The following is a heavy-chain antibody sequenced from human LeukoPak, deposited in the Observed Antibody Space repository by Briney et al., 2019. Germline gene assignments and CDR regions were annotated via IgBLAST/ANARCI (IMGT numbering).Heavy chain of an antibody. CDR1: GFPFSSYW. CDR2: IKQDGSKK. Sequence: GGSLRLSCVASGFPFSSYWMTWVRQAPGKGQEWVANIKQDGSKKSYVDSVKGRFTISRDNAKNSLYLQMNSLRAEDTAIYYCTRVGYIDEGIDYWGQGTLVTVSS. CDR3: TRVGYIDEGIDY. J-gene: IGHJ4*02. V-gene: IGHV3-7*04. D-gene: IGHD5-24*01.